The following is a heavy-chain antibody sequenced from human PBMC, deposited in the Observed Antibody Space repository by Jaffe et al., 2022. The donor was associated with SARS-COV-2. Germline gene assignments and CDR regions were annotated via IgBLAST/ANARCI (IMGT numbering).Heavy chain of an antibody. J-gene: IGHJ3*02. CDR2: INPSGGST. Sequence: QVQLVQSGAEVKKPGASVKVSCKASGYTFTSYYMHWVRQAPGQGLEWMGIINPSGGSTSYAQKFQGRVTMTRDTSTSTVYMELSSLRSEDTAVYYCARTTNYYDSSGNTEEDDAFDIWGQGTMVTVSS. CDR3: ARTTNYYDSSGNTEEDDAFDI. V-gene: IGHV1-46*01. D-gene: IGHD3-22*01. CDR1: GYTFTSYY.